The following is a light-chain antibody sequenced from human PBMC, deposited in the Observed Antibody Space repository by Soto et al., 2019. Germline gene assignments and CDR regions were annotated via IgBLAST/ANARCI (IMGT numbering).Light chain of an antibody. CDR3: QQYCILGR. CDR1: HTVSSSY. CDR2: GAS. V-gene: IGKV3-20*01. J-gene: IGKJ1*01. Sequence: IGFTQSPCTLSLSQGERATLSCRASHTVSSSYLAWYQQKPGQAPRLLIYGASSRATGIPDRFSGSGSGADFTLTICRLEPEDFAVYYCQQYCILGRFGQVGMADIK.